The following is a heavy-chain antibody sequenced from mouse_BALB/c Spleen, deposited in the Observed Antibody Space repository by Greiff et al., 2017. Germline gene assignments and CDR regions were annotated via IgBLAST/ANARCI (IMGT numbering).Heavy chain of an antibody. J-gene: IGHJ4*01. Sequence: EVKLQESGPELVKPGASVKIPCKASGYTFTDYNMDWVKQSHGKSLEWIGDINPNNGGTIYNQKFKGKATLTVDKSSSTAYMELRSLTSEDTAVYYCARSRLLPYYYAMDYWGQGTSVTVSS. CDR3: ARSRLLPYYYAMDY. D-gene: IGHD2-3*01. CDR2: INPNNGGT. V-gene: IGHV1-18*01. CDR1: GYTFTDYN.